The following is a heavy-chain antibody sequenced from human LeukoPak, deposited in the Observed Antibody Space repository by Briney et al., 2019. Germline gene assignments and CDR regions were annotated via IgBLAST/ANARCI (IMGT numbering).Heavy chain of an antibody. D-gene: IGHD6-19*01. Sequence: GASVKVSCKASGYTFTGYYMHWVRQAPGQGLEWMGWINPNSGGTNYAQKFQGRVTMTRDTSISTAYMELSRLRSDDTAVYYCARGRVAGVPYNWFDPWGQGTLVTVSS. CDR2: INPNSGGT. CDR1: GYTFTGYY. J-gene: IGHJ5*02. V-gene: IGHV1-2*02. CDR3: ARGRVAGVPYNWFDP.